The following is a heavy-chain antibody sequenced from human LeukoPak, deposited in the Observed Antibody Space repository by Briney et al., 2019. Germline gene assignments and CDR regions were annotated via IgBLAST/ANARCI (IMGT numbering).Heavy chain of an antibody. J-gene: IGHJ3*02. CDR3: ARVARGNSGAFDI. Sequence: GGSLRLSCAASGFTFSTYSMNWVRQAPGKGLEWVSSISSSSSYIYYADSLKGRFTISRDNAKDSLYLQMNSLRAEDTAVYYCARVARGNSGAFDIWGQGTMVTVSS. CDR1: GFTFSTYS. V-gene: IGHV3-21*01. CDR2: ISSSSSYI. D-gene: IGHD4-23*01.